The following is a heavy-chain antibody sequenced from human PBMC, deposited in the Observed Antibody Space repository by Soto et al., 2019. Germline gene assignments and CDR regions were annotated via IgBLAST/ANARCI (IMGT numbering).Heavy chain of an antibody. CDR3: ARDLGSGYGVLDDY. D-gene: IGHD5-12*01. CDR2: ISSSSYI. J-gene: IGHJ4*02. V-gene: IGHV3-21*01. Sequence: PGGSLRLSCAASGFTFSSYSMNWVRQAPGKGLEWVSSISSSSYIYYADSVKGRFTISRDNAKNSLYLQMNSLRAEDTAVYYCARDLGSGYGVLDDYWGQGTLVTVSS. CDR1: GFTFSSYS.